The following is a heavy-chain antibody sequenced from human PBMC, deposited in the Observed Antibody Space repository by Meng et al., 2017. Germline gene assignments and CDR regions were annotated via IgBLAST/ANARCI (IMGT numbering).Heavy chain of an antibody. CDR2: ISTTGSSI. CDR1: GFTFRDYY. D-gene: IGHD2/OR15-2a*01. CDR3: ARDHGFLNWFDP. J-gene: IGHJ5*02. V-gene: IGHV3-11*04. Sequence: VQLVESGGGWVQAGGSLRLSCAASGFTFRDYYMTWIRQAPGKGLEWVSSISTTGSSIYYADSVKGRFSISRDNAENSLYLQINSLRVEDTAVYYCARDHGFLNWFDPWGQGTLVTVSS.